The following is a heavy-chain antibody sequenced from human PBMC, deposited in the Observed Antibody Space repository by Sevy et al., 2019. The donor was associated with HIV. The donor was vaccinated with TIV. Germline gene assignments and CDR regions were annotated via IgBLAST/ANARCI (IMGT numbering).Heavy chain of an antibody. CDR2: IKSKTDGGTT. D-gene: IGHD3-10*01. J-gene: IGHJ3*02. V-gene: IGHV3-15*01. CDR3: TTFGWFGELFQAFDI. Sequence: GGSLRLSCAASGFTFSNAWMSWVRQDPGKGLEWVGRIKSKTDGGTTDYAAPVKGRFTISRDDSKNTLYLQMNSLKTEDTAVYYCTTFGWFGELFQAFDIWGQGTMVTVSS. CDR1: GFTFSNAW.